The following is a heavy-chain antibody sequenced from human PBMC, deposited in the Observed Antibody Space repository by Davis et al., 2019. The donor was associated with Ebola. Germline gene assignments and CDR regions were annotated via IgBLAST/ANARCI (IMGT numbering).Heavy chain of an antibody. Sequence: AASVKVSCKVSGYTLTELSLHWVRQAPGTGLEWMGNFDPEDSEAIYAQKFQDRVTMTEDTSTDTAYMELSSLRSEDTAVYYCAAGGVGGGFDIWGQGTMVTVSS. CDR3: AAGGVGGGFDI. CDR1: GYTLTELS. J-gene: IGHJ3*02. CDR2: FDPEDSEA. D-gene: IGHD1-26*01. V-gene: IGHV1-24*01.